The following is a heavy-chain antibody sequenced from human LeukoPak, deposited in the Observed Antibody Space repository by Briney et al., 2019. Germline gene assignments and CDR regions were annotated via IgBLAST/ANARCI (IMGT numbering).Heavy chain of an antibody. Sequence: GGSLRLSCAASGFTCSSDWMSWGRQAPGKGLEWVANIKQDGSEKYYVDSVKGRFTISRDNAKNSLYLQMNSLRAEDTAVYYCARRTYCGGECYYEDDWGQGTLVTVSS. D-gene: IGHD2-21*01. CDR2: IKQDGSEK. CDR1: GFTCSSDW. J-gene: IGHJ4*02. CDR3: ARRTYCGGECYYEDD. V-gene: IGHV3-7*03.